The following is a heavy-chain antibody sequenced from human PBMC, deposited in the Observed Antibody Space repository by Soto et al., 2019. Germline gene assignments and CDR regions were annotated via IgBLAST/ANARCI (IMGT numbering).Heavy chain of an antibody. D-gene: IGHD6-13*01. V-gene: IGHV4-39*01. CDR2: IYYSGNT. Sequence: QLQLQESGPGLVKPSGTLSLTCTVSGDSISSSSYYWGWIRQPPGRDLEWIGSIYYSGNTYYNPSLKCRVTISVDTSKNQFSLNLSSVTAADTAVYYCARPLATAGRGPFDYWGQGTLVTVSS. CDR3: ARPLATAGRGPFDY. J-gene: IGHJ4*02. CDR1: GDSISSSSYY.